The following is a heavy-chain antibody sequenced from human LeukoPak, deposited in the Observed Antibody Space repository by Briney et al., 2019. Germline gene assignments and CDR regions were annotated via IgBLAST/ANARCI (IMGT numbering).Heavy chain of an antibody. CDR1: GGSFSGYY. CDR3: ARPASDDIFDY. Sequence: SETLSLTCAVYGGSFSGYYWSWIRQPPGKGLEWIGEINHSGSTNYNPSLKSRVTISVDTSKNQFSLKLSSVTAADTAVYYCARPASDDIFDYWGQGTLVTVSS. J-gene: IGHJ4*02. V-gene: IGHV4-34*01. CDR2: INHSGST. D-gene: IGHD3-9*01.